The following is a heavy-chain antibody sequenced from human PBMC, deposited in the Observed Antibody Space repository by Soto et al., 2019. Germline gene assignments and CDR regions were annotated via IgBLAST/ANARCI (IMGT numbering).Heavy chain of an antibody. CDR3: ASQIRWGSGWYFPGANFDY. V-gene: IGHV4-39*01. CDR2: ISYSGNT. Sequence: QLQLQESGPGLVKPSETLSLTCTVSGGSISSSSYYWGWIRQPPGKGLEWIGTISYSGNTYYNPSLKSRVPISVDTSKNQFSLKLSSVTAADTAVYYCASQIRWGSGWYFPGANFDYWGQGTLVTVSS. D-gene: IGHD6-19*01. J-gene: IGHJ4*02. CDR1: GGSISSSSYY.